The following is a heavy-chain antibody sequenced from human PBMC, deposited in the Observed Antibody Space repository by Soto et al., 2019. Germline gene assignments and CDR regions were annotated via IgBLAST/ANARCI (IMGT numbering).Heavy chain of an antibody. CDR3: ARRPDPGITMVRGVILDYYGMDV. CDR2: ISAYNGNT. V-gene: IGHV1-18*01. J-gene: IGHJ6*02. Sequence: ASVKVSFKASGYTFTIYGISCVRQAPGQGLEWMGWISAYNGNTNYAQKLQGRVTMTTDTSTSTAYMELRSLRSDDTAVYYCARRPDPGITMVRGVILDYYGMDVWGQGTTVTVSS. CDR1: GYTFTIYG. D-gene: IGHD3-10*01.